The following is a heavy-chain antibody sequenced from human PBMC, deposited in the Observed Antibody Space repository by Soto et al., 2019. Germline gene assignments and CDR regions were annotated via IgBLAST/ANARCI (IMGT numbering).Heavy chain of an antibody. CDR1: GYTFSSYG. CDR2: ISAYNGNT. CDR3: ARDCSGGSCYFHPDYYYYGMDV. Sequence: ASVKVSCKASGYTFSSYGISWVRQAPGQGLEWMGFISAYNGNTNYAQKLQGRVTMTTDTSTSTAYMELRSLRSDDTAVYYCARDCSGGSCYFHPDYYYYGMDVWGQGTTVTVSS. J-gene: IGHJ6*02. V-gene: IGHV1-18*01. D-gene: IGHD2-15*01.